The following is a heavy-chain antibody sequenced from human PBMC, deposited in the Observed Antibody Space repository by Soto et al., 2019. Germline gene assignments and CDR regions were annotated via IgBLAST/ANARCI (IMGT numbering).Heavy chain of an antibody. J-gene: IGHJ4*02. CDR1: GYTFTNYA. CDR3: ARVRSRTFDY. CDR2: ISGHNGIT. Sequence: QAQLVQSGAEVKKPGASVKVSCKASGYTFTNYAIGWVRQAPGQGLEWMGWISGHNGITNYAQKLQGRVTMTTDTSTSTTYMEVRSLRSDDTAVYYCARVRSRTFDYWGQGTLVTVSS. V-gene: IGHV1-18*01.